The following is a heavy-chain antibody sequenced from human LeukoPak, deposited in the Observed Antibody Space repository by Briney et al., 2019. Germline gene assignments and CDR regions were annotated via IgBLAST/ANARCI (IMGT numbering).Heavy chain of an antibody. J-gene: IGHJ4*02. CDR1: GFTFSSYD. Sequence: GGSLRLSCAASGFTFSSYDMHWVRQATGKGLEWVSAIGTAGDTYYPGSVKGRFTISRENAKNSLYLQMNSLRAGDTAVYYCARAPGLKRGTLDYWGRGTLVTVSS. D-gene: IGHD1-26*01. CDR3: ARAPGLKRGTLDY. CDR2: IGTAGDT. V-gene: IGHV3-13*01.